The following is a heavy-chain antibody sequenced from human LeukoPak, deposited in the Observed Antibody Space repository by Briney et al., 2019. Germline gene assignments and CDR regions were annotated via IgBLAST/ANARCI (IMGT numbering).Heavy chain of an antibody. CDR2: IYYSGST. CDR1: GGSISSGSYY. V-gene: IGHV4-39*01. J-gene: IGHJ4*02. Sequence: PSETLSLTCTVSGGSISSGSYYWGWIRQPPGKGLEWIGSIYYSGSTYYNPSLKSRVTISVDTSKNQFSLKLSSVTAADTAVYYCARRGRHYDFWSGYYKRKGYFDYWGQGTLVTVSS. CDR3: ARRGRHYDFWSGYYKRKGYFDY. D-gene: IGHD3-3*01.